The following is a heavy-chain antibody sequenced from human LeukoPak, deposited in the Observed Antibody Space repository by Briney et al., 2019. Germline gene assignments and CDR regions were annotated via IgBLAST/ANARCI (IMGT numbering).Heavy chain of an antibody. D-gene: IGHD2-15*01. CDR2: INPNSGGT. Sequence: ASVKVSCKASGYTFTGYYMHWVRQAPGQGLEWMGWINPNSGGTNYAQKFQGRVTMTRDTSISTAYMELSRLRSDDTAVYYCARALSPYCSGGSCYQWNHDYWGQGTLVTVSP. CDR1: GYTFTGYY. CDR3: ARALSPYCSGGSCYQWNHDY. J-gene: IGHJ4*02. V-gene: IGHV1-2*02.